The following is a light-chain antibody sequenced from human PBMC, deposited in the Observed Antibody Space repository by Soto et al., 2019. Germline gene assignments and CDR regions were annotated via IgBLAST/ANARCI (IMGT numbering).Light chain of an antibody. CDR3: QQLNTYPHT. CDR2: AAS. J-gene: IGKJ2*01. V-gene: IGKV1-9*01. CDR1: QGISSS. Sequence: DIQLTQSPSFLSASVGDRVTITCRASQGISSSLAWFQQKPGKAPKLLIYAASTLQSRVPSRFSGSGSGTDFTLTISSLQPEDFATDYCQQLNTYPHTFGQGTKLEIK.